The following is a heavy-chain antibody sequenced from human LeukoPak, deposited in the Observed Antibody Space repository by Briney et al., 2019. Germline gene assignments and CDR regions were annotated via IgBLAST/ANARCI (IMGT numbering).Heavy chain of an antibody. CDR3: ARHPPDYYDSSDRGYFDY. V-gene: IGHV5-51*01. Sequence: GESLKISCKGSGYSFTSYWIGWARQMPGKGLEWMGIIYPGDSDTRYSPSFQGQVTISADKSISTAYLQWSSLKASDTAMYYCARHPPDYYDSSDRGYFDYWGQGTLVTVSS. CDR1: GYSFTSYW. CDR2: IYPGDSDT. D-gene: IGHD3-22*01. J-gene: IGHJ4*02.